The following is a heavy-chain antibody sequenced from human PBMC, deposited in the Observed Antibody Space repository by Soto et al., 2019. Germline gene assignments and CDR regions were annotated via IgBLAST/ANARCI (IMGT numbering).Heavy chain of an antibody. D-gene: IGHD2-2*01. V-gene: IGHV5-10-1*01. Sequence: PGESLKISCHASGYSFTAYWITWVRQMPRKGLEWMATIDPSDSYVDYSPSFRGHVTFSVDRSITTVYLQWNSLKASDSAMYFCTRRASSSFYHFDFWGQGALVTVSS. CDR3: TRRASSSFYHFDF. CDR2: IDPSDSYV. J-gene: IGHJ4*02. CDR1: GYSFTAYW.